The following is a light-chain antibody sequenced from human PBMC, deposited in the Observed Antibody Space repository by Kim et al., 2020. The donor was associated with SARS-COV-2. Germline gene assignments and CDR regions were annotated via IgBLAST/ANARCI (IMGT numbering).Light chain of an antibody. J-gene: IGLJ2*01. CDR1: SSDVGGYNY. V-gene: IGLV2-11*01. CDR3: CSYAGSYSLV. CDR2: DVS. Sequence: GQSGTISCTGTSSDVGGYNYVSWYQQHPGKAPKHMIYDVSKRPSGVPDRFSGSKSGNTASLTISGLQAEDEADYYCCSYAGSYSLVFGGGTKLTVL.